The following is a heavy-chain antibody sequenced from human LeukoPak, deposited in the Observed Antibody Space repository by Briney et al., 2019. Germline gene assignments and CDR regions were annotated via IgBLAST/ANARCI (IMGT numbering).Heavy chain of an antibody. V-gene: IGHV1-2*02. CDR1: GYTFTDYY. CDR2: IDPHSGGT. Sequence: ASVKVSCRASGYTFTDYYMSWARQAPGHGLEWMGWIDPHSGGTKYAQKFQGRVTMTRDTSISTAYMELSRLRSDDTAVYYCAREYYDSSGRKHAFDIWGQGTMVTVSS. J-gene: IGHJ3*02. CDR3: AREYYDSSGRKHAFDI. D-gene: IGHD3-22*01.